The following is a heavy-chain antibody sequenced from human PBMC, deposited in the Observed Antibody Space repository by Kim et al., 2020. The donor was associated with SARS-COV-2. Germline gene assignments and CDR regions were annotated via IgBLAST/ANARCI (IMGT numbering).Heavy chain of an antibody. J-gene: IGHJ4*02. V-gene: IGHV3-23*01. CDR3: AKTPHYYDSSGYQVPLYYFDY. Sequence: GGSLRLSCAASGFTFSSYAMSWVRQAPGKGLEWVSAISGSGGSTYYADSVKGRFTISRDNSKNTLYLQMNSLRAEDTAVYYCAKTPHYYDSSGYQVPLYYFDYWGQGTLVTVSS. CDR1: GFTFSSYA. CDR2: ISGSGGST. D-gene: IGHD3-22*01.